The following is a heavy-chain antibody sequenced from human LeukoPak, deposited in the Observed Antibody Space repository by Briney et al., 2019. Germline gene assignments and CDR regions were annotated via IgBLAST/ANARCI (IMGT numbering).Heavy chain of an antibody. CDR2: ISSSSSYI. CDR3: ARDQTVYSSGWYEDWFDP. Sequence: PGGSLRLSCAASGFTFGTYGMSWARQAPGKGLEWVSSISSSSSYIYYADSVKGRFTISRDNAKNSLYLQMNSLRAEDTAVYYCARDQTVYSSGWYEDWFDPWGQGTLVTVSS. D-gene: IGHD6-19*01. J-gene: IGHJ5*02. V-gene: IGHV3-21*01. CDR1: GFTFGTYG.